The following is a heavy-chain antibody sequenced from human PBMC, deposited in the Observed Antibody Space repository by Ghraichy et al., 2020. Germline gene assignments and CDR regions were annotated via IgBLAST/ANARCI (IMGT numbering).Heavy chain of an antibody. CDR1: GGSISSYY. V-gene: IGHV4-59*01. CDR3: ARDSSSWSGVGWNDY. D-gene: IGHD6-13*01. CDR2: IYYSGST. Sequence: QTLSLTCTVSGGSISSYYWSWIRQPPGKGLEWIGYIYYSGSTNYNPSLKSRVTISVDTSKNQFSLKLSSVTAADTAVYYCARDSSSWSGVGWNDYWGQGTLVTVSS. J-gene: IGHJ4*02.